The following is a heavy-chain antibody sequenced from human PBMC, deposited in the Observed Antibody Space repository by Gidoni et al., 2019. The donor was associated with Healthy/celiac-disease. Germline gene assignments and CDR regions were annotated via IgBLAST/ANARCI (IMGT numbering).Heavy chain of an antibody. V-gene: IGHV3-23*01. D-gene: IGHD3-22*01. CDR2: ISGSGGST. CDR3: AKENYYDSSGYYYKSNWFDP. Sequence: EVQLLESGGGLVQPGGSLRLSCAASGFTLSSYAMSWVRQAPVKGLEWVSAISGSGGSTYYADSVKGRFTISRDNSKNTLYLQMNSLRAEDTAVYYCAKENYYDSSGYYYKSNWFDPWGQGTLVTVSS. CDR1: GFTLSSYA. J-gene: IGHJ5*02.